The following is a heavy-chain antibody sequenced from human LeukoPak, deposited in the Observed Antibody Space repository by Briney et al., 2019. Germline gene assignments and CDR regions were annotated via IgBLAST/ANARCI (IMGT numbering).Heavy chain of an antibody. CDR3: ARDLYGSGNYYHKVDY. CDR1: GFTFSSYG. J-gene: IGHJ4*02. V-gene: IGHV3-48*03. CDR2: ISISGSTI. Sequence: DPGGSLRLSCAASGFTFSSYGMNWVRQAPGNGLEWVSYISISGSTIYYTDSVKGRFTISRDNAKSSLYLQMNSLRAEDTAVYYCARDLYGSGNYYHKVDYWGQGTLVTVSS. D-gene: IGHD3-10*01.